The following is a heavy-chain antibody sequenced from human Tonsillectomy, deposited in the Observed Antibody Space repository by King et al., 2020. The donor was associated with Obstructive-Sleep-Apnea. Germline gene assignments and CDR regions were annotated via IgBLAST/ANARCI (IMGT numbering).Heavy chain of an antibody. D-gene: IGHD2/OR15-2a*01. CDR2: LYPTGSA. Sequence: VQLVESGGGLVQPGGSLRLSCVVSEFDISTNYMSWVRQPPGKGLEWLSVLYPTGSASYADSVKGRFTISRLNSKNTLYLQMDSLRPEDTALYYCARDYLGYYGMDVWGQGTTVTVSS. CDR3: ARDYLGYYGMDV. V-gene: IGHV3-53*04. J-gene: IGHJ6*02. CDR1: EFDISTNY.